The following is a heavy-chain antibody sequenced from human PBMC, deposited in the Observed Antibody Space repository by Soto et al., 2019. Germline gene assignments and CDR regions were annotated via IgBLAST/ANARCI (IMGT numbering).Heavy chain of an antibody. CDR3: ARTYYDILTGHPDAFDI. J-gene: IGHJ3*02. Sequence: GPSVKVSCKASGYTFTGYYMHWVRQAPGQGLEWMGWINPNSGGTNYAQKFQGWVTMTRDTSISTAYMELSRLRSDDTAVYYCARTYYDILTGHPDAFDIWGQGTMVTVSS. V-gene: IGHV1-2*04. CDR2: INPNSGGT. CDR1: GYTFTGYY. D-gene: IGHD3-9*01.